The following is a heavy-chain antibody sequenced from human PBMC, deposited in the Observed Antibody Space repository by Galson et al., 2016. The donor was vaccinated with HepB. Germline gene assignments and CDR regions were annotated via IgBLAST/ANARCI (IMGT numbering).Heavy chain of an antibody. CDR1: GFTFSSHG. V-gene: IGHV3-33*01. Sequence: SLRLSCAASGFTFSSHGMHWVRQAPGKAMEWVALISFDGKNTFYADSVKGRFTVSRDNAKNTLYLQISSLRAEDTAVYYCTSSEFRSGWFLDHWGQGTQVTVSS. CDR2: ISFDGKNT. CDR3: TSSEFRSGWFLDH. J-gene: IGHJ4*02. D-gene: IGHD6-19*01.